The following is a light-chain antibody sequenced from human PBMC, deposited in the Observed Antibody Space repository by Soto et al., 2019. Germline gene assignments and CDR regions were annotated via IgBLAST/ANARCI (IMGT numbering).Light chain of an antibody. CDR3: QHYGNSRWT. Sequence: EIVLTQSPGTLSLSPGERATLSCRASQSVSSRSLAWYQQKPGQAPRLLISGASTRATGIPDRFSGSGSGTDFPLTISRLEPEDFAEYYCQHYGNSRWTFGQGTKV. J-gene: IGKJ1*01. V-gene: IGKV3-20*01. CDR1: QSVSSRS. CDR2: GAS.